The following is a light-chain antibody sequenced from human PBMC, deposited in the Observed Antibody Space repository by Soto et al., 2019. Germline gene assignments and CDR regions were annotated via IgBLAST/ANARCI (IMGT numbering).Light chain of an antibody. Sequence: AIQMTQSPSSLSASVGDRVIITCRTSQAIRTELGWYQQRPGKAPKLLIYGTSNLQSGVPSRFSGSGSGTDFTLTXNGLQXEDFATYYCLQDYSYPRTFGQGTKVDVK. V-gene: IGKV1-6*01. CDR3: LQDYSYPRT. CDR2: GTS. J-gene: IGKJ1*01. CDR1: QAIRTE.